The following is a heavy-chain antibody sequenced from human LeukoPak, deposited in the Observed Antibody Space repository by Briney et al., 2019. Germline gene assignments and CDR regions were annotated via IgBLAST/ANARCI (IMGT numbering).Heavy chain of an antibody. Sequence: PGGSPRLSCAASGFTFSSYAMNWVCQAPGKWLEWVGRIKSKTDGGTTDYAAPVKGRFTISRDDSKNTLYLQMNSLKTEDTAVYYCTTDWSGYYSNDAFDIWGQGTMVTVSS. D-gene: IGHD2/OR15-2a*01. V-gene: IGHV3-15*01. J-gene: IGHJ3*02. CDR1: GFTFSSYA. CDR3: TTDWSGYYSNDAFDI. CDR2: IKSKTDGGTT.